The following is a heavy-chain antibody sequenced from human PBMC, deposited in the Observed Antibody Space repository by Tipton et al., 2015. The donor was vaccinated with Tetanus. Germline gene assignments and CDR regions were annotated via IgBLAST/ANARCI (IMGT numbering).Heavy chain of an antibody. CDR3: ATQTDNWFDP. CDR1: GGSLSMGTYY. CDR2: IYYSGTT. V-gene: IGHV4-39*01. J-gene: IGHJ5*02. Sequence: TLSLTCTVSGGSLSMGTYYWGWIRQPPGKGLEWIGNIYYSGTTYYNASLVSRVTISMDTSKNQFSMKLTSVTAADTAVYYCATQTDNWFDPWGQGTLVTVSS.